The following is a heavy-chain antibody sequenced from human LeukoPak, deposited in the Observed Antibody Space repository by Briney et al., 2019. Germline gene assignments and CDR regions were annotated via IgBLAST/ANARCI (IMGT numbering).Heavy chain of an antibody. CDR1: GFTFSSYE. J-gene: IGHJ6*03. D-gene: IGHD3-10*01. CDR2: ISSSGSTI. CDR3: ARYNKIWFGVYYYYMDV. V-gene: IGHV3-48*03. Sequence: GGSLRLSCAASGFTFSSYEMNWVRQAPGKGLEWVSYISSSGSTIYYADSVKGRFTISRDNAKNSLYLQMNSLRAEDTAAYYCARYNKIWFGVYYYYMDVWGKGTTVTISS.